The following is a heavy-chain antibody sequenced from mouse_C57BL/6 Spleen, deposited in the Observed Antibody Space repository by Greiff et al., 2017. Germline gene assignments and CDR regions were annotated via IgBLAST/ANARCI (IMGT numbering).Heavy chain of an antibody. Sequence: QVQLQQPGAELVMPGASVKLSCKASGYTFTSYWMHWVKQRPGQGLEWIGEIDPSDSYTNYNQKFKGKSTLAVDKSSSTAYMQLSSLTSEASAVYYCARSFYDGYYMFAYWGQGTLVTVSA. V-gene: IGHV1-69*01. CDR3: ARSFYDGYYMFAY. CDR1: GYTFTSYW. J-gene: IGHJ3*01. CDR2: IDPSDSYT. D-gene: IGHD2-3*01.